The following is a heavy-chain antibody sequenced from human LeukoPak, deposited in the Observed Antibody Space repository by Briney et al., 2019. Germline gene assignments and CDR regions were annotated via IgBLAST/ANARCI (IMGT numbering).Heavy chain of an antibody. D-gene: IGHD3-10*01. CDR1: GFILSSYE. V-gene: IGHV3-48*03. Sequence: GGSLGLSCAASGFILSSYEMNWVRQAPGKGLEWLSYISSSGSTIYYADSVKGRFTISRDNAKSSLYLHMNSLRAEDTAVYYCATQHTLWSPLDCWGQGTLVTVSS. J-gene: IGHJ4*02. CDR2: ISSSGSTI. CDR3: ATQHTLWSPLDC.